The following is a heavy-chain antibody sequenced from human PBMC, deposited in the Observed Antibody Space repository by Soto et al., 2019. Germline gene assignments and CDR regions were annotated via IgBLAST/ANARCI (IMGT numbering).Heavy chain of an antibody. J-gene: IGHJ3*02. Sequence: PSETLSLTCTVSGGSISSYYCSWIRQPPGKGLEWIGYIYYSGSTNYNPSLKSRVTISVDTSKNQFSLKLSSVTAADTAVYYCARDKFDYYDSSGYYMGAFDIWGQGTMVTVS. D-gene: IGHD3-22*01. CDR1: GGSISSYY. CDR3: ARDKFDYYDSSGYYMGAFDI. V-gene: IGHV4-59*01. CDR2: IYYSGST.